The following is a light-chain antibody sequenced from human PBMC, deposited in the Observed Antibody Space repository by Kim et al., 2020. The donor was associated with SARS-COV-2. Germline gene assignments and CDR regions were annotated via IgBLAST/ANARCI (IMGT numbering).Light chain of an antibody. CDR1: QSVNNY. CDR2: DVS. V-gene: IGKV3-11*01. CDR3: QRSSWPIT. Sequence: SLSPKETAPLSCRPSQSVNNYLAWYQQKPGQAPSLLIYDVSNSATGIPARFSGSGSGTDFTLTISSLEPEDFALYYCQRSSWPITFGQGTRLEIK. J-gene: IGKJ5*01.